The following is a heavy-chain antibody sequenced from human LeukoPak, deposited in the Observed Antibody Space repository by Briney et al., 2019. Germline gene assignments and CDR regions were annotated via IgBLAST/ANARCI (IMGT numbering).Heavy chain of an antibody. J-gene: IGHJ3*02. D-gene: IGHD1-1*01. CDR3: ARWRMPQLELRIAFDI. V-gene: IGHV1-69*01. Sequence: SVKVSCKASGGTFSSYAISWVRQAPGQGLEWMGGIIPIFGTANYAQKFQGRVTITADESTSTAYMELSSLRSEDTAVYYCARWRMPQLELRIAFDIWGQGAMVTVST. CDR1: GGTFSSYA. CDR2: IIPIFGTA.